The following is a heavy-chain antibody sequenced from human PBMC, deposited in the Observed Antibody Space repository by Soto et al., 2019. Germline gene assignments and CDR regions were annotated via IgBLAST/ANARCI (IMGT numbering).Heavy chain of an antibody. CDR1: GGSISSGGYS. CDR3: ARGYYYGSGSRTYYYYYGMDV. V-gene: IGHV4-30-2*01. CDR2: IYHSGST. D-gene: IGHD3-10*01. J-gene: IGHJ6*02. Sequence: SETLSLTCAVSGGSISSGGYSWSWIRQPPGKGLEWIGYIYHSGSTYYNPYLKSRVTISVDRSKNQFSLKLSSVTAADTAVYYCARGYYYGSGSRTYYYYYGMDVWGQGTTVTVSS.